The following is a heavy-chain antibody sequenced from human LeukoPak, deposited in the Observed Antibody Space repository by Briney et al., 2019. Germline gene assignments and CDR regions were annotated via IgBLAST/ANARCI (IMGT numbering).Heavy chain of an antibody. V-gene: IGHV3-30*02. CDR2: IRYDGSNK. J-gene: IGHJ6*03. Sequence: HAGGSLRLSCAASGFTFSSYGMHWVRQAPGKGLEWVAFIRYDGSNKYYADSVKGRFTISRDNSKNTLYLQMNSLRAEDTAVYYCASCSTSSLYYYYMDVWGKGTTVTVSS. CDR3: ASCSTSSLYYYYMDV. CDR1: GFTFSSYG. D-gene: IGHD2-2*01.